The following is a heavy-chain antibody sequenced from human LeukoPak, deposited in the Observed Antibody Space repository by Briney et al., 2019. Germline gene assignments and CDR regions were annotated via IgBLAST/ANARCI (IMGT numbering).Heavy chain of an antibody. J-gene: IGHJ5*02. V-gene: IGHV1-8*02. CDR2: MNPNSGNT. CDR3: ARVDTIGYWFDP. CDR1: GYTFTSYG. Sequence: ASVKVSCKASGYTFTSYGISWVRQAPGQGLEWMGWMNPNSGNTGYAQKFQGRVTMTRNTSISTAYMELSSLRSEDTAVYYCARVDTIGYWFDPWGQGTLVTVSS. D-gene: IGHD3-22*01.